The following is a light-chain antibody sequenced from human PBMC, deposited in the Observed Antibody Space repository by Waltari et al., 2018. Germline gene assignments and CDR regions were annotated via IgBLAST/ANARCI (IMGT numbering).Light chain of an antibody. CDR3: QKYDISPFT. CDR1: QGISNY. Sequence: DIQMTQSPSSLSASVGDRVTITCRASQGISNYLAWYQQKAGKVPKLLISAASTLQSGVPSRFSGSGSGTEFTLTISSLQPEDVAIYYCQKYDISPFTFGPGTKVHI. J-gene: IGKJ3*01. CDR2: AAS. V-gene: IGKV1-27*01.